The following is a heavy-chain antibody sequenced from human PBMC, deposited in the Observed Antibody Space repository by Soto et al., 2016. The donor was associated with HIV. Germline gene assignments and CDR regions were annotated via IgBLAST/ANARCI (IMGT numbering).Heavy chain of an antibody. D-gene: IGHD5-18*01. J-gene: IGHJ3*02. Sequence: EVQLVESGGGLVQPGGSLKLSCAASGFTFSGSATHWVRQASGKGLEWVGRIRSKANSYATAYAASVKGRFTISRDDSKNTAYLQMNSLKTEDTAVYYCTSYVSYNAFDIWGQGTMVTVSS. CDR1: GFTFSGSA. V-gene: IGHV3-73*01. CDR3: TSYVSYNAFDI. CDR2: IRSKANSYAT.